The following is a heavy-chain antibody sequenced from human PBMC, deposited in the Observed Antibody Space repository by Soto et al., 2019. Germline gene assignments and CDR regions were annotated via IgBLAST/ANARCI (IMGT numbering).Heavy chain of an antibody. J-gene: IGHJ6*02. CDR1: GGTFSSYT. V-gene: IGHV1-69*08. Sequence: QVQLVQSGAEVKKPGSSVKVSCKASGGTFSSYTISWVRQAPGQGLEWMGRIIPILGIANYAQKFQGRVTITADKSTSTAYMELSSLRSEDTAVYYCARDWGIAAAGPLDSGNNYYYYYGMDVWGQGTTVTVSS. D-gene: IGHD6-13*01. CDR3: ARDWGIAAAGPLDSGNNYYYYYGMDV. CDR2: IIPILGIA.